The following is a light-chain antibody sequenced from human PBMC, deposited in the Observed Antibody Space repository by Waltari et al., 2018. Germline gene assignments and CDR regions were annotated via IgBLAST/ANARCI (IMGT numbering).Light chain of an antibody. CDR2: EVT. CDR3: CSYTSSHTVV. Sequence: QSALTQPASVSGSPGQSITISCTGTSSDVGDYNYVSWYQQHPGKVPKLMIFEVTNRPSGVSNRCSGSKSGNTASLTISGLQAEDEADYYCCSYTSSHTVVFGGGTKLTVL. J-gene: IGLJ2*01. CDR1: SSDVGDYNY. V-gene: IGLV2-14*01.